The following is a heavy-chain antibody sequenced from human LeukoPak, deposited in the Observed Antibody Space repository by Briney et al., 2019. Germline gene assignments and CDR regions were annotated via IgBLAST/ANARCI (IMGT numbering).Heavy chain of an antibody. CDR1: GFTFSSYS. D-gene: IGHD3-10*01. V-gene: IGHV3-48*04. J-gene: IGHJ4*02. CDR3: ARVGGSGKIDY. CDR2: ISSSSSTI. Sequence: GGSLRLSRAASGFTFSSYSMNWVRQAPGKGLEWVSYISSSSSTIYYADSVKGRFTISRDNAKNSLYLQMNSLRAEDTAVYYCARVGGSGKIDYWGQGTLVTVSS.